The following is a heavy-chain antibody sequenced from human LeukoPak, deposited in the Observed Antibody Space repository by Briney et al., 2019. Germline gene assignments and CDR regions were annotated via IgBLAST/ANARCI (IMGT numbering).Heavy chain of an antibody. Sequence: SETLSLTCTVSGGSISSYYWSWIRQPPGKGLEWIGYIYYSGSTNYNPSLKSRVTISVDTSKNQFSLKLSSVTAADTAVYYCARPPYGANSLYYFDYWGQGTLVTVSS. J-gene: IGHJ4*02. V-gene: IGHV4-59*01. CDR2: IYYSGST. CDR1: GGSISSYY. CDR3: ARPPYGANSLYYFDY. D-gene: IGHD4-23*01.